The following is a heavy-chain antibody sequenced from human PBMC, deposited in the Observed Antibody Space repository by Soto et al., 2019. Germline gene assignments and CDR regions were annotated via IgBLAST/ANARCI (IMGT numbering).Heavy chain of an antibody. CDR2: ISAGGDT. Sequence: PGGSLRLSCVASGFVFSDYAMSWVRQAPGKGLEWVSAISAGGDTYYADSVKGRFTVSRANSKNTLYPQMNSLRAKDTAIYYCANVPIWCGGSSCYTEGFDSWGQGTLVTVSS. J-gene: IGHJ4*02. CDR3: ANVPIWCGGSSCYTEGFDS. V-gene: IGHV3-23*01. CDR1: GFVFSDYA. D-gene: IGHD2-21*01.